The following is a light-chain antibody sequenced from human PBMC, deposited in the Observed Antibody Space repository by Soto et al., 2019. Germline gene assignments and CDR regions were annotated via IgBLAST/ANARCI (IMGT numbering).Light chain of an antibody. CDR3: QSYDSSLSGWV. Sequence: LTQPPSVSGAPGQRVTISCTGSSSNIGAGYDVHWYQQLPGTAPKLLIYGNSNRPSGVPDRFSGSKSGTSASLAITGLQAEDEADYYCQSYDSSLSGWVFGGGTKLTVL. V-gene: IGLV1-40*01. CDR2: GNS. CDR1: SSNIGAGYD. J-gene: IGLJ3*02.